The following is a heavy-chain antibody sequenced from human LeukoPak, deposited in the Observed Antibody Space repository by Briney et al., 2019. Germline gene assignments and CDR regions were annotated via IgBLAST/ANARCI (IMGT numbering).Heavy chain of an antibody. J-gene: IGHJ4*02. CDR3: AKANVHWGYDSPVDY. CDR1: GFTFSSYW. CDR2: IDNGGRT. V-gene: IGHV3-23*01. Sequence: GGSLRLSCAASGFTFSSYWMSWVRQAPGKGLEWVSVIDNGGRTFYADSVKGRFTISRDNSKNTLYLQMNSLRAEDTAVYYCAKANVHWGYDSPVDYWDQGTLVTVSS. D-gene: IGHD5-12*01.